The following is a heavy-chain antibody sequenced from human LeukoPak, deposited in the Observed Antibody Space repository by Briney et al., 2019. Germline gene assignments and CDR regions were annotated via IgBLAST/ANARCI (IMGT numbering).Heavy chain of an antibody. J-gene: IGHJ3*02. CDR2: VYSSGST. V-gene: IGHV4-4*07. Sequence: SETLSLTCSVSGDSISRFYWSWIRQPAGKGLEWIGRVYSSGSTNYNPSLKSRVTMSMDMSKNQFSLKLSSVTAADTAVYYCARAMGYYGSGSYYIVDAFDIWGQGTMVTVSS. CDR1: GDSISRFY. CDR3: ARAMGYYGSGSYYIVDAFDI. D-gene: IGHD3-10*01.